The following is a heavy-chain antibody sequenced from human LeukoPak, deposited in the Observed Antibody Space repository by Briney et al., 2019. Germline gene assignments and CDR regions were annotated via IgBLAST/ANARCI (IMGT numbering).Heavy chain of an antibody. D-gene: IGHD3-10*01. CDR3: ARRRIYGSGSRNWFDP. Sequence: TETLSLTCTVSGGSISSYYWSWIRQPAGKGLEWIGRIYTSGSTNYNPSLKSRVTMSVDTSKNQFSLKPSSVTAADTAVYYCARRRIYGSGSRNWFDPWGQGTLVTVSS. CDR2: IYTSGST. V-gene: IGHV4-4*07. CDR1: GGSISSYY. J-gene: IGHJ5*02.